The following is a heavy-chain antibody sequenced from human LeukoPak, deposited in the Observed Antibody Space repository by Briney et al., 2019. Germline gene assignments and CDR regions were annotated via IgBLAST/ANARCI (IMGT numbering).Heavy chain of an antibody. J-gene: IGHJ6*03. CDR1: GYTFTSYD. V-gene: IGHV1-2*02. Sequence: ASVKVSCKASGYTFTSYDINWVRQATGQGLEWMGWINPNSGGTNYAQKFQGRVTMTRDTSISTAYMELSRLRSDDTAVYYCARAPRGYSGYDYDDEDYMDVWGKGTTVTISS. CDR2: INPNSGGT. CDR3: ARAPRGYSGYDYDDEDYMDV. D-gene: IGHD5-12*01.